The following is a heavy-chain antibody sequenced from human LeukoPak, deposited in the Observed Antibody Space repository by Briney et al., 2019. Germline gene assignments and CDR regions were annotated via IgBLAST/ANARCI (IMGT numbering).Heavy chain of an antibody. CDR3: ARVAVAAAKNWFDP. CDR1: GFTFSDYY. J-gene: IGHJ5*02. Sequence: GGSLRLSCAASGFTFSDYYVSWIRQAPGKGLEWISYISSGSDYTNYADSVKGRFTISRDNAKNSLYLQMNNLRSEDTAVYYCARVAVAAAKNWFDPWGQGTLVTVSS. D-gene: IGHD6-13*01. V-gene: IGHV3-11*03. CDR2: ISSGSDYT.